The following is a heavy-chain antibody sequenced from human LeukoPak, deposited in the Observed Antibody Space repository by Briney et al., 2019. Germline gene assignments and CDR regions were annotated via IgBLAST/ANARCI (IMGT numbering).Heavy chain of an antibody. CDR2: IFHSGST. D-gene: IGHD1-14*01. CDR3: VRTNPWDLTYYFDY. CDR1: GGSIKSHF. J-gene: IGHJ4*02. Sequence: SETLSLTCTVSGGSIKSHFWSWVRQPPGKRLEWIGYIFHSGSTNYNPSLKSRVTISVDTSKNQFSLRLTSVTAADTAVYYCVRTNPWDLTYYFDYWGQGTLATVSS. V-gene: IGHV4-59*11.